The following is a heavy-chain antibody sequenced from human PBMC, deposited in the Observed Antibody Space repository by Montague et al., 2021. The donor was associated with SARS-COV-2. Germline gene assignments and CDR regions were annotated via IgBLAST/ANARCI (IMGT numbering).Heavy chain of an antibody. Sequence: SETLSLTCGVDVDSITHHYWSWIRQPPVKGLEWIGRMHLSGKTNFSPFLSSRLTMSADTSNNQFSLKLTSVTAADTAIYFCARDRFDFGAGRQGTIDFWGQGTLVTVSS. J-gene: IGHJ4*02. D-gene: IGHD3-10*01. V-gene: IGHV4-4*07. CDR3: ARDRFDFGAGRQGTIDF. CDR2: MHLSGKT. CDR1: VDSITHHY.